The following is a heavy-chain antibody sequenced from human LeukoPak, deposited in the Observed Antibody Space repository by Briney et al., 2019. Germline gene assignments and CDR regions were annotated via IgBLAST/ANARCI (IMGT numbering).Heavy chain of an antibody. CDR1: GFTFSSYG. D-gene: IGHD3-10*01. V-gene: IGHV3-33*01. Sequence: GRSLRLSCAVSGFTFSSYGMHWVRQAPGKGLEWVAVIWYDGSNKYYADSVKGRFTISRDNSKNTLYLQMNSQRAEDTGVYYCARENDGSGSYVLDYWGQGTLVTVSS. CDR2: IWYDGSNK. J-gene: IGHJ4*02. CDR3: ARENDGSGSYVLDY.